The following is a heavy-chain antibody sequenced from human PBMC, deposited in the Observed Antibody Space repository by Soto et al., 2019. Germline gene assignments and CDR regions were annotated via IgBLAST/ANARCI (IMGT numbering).Heavy chain of an antibody. CDR3: AKDGWGLPPDT. Sequence: EVQLLESGGGLVQPGGSLRLSCAASGFTFRSFAMSWVRQAPGKGLEWVSGISGVGGNTYYADSVKGRFTISRDNSKNTLQLEMNSLRVEDTGVYYCAKDGWGLPPDTWGQGTLVTVSS. D-gene: IGHD1-26*01. CDR2: ISGVGGNT. V-gene: IGHV3-23*01. J-gene: IGHJ5*02. CDR1: GFTFRSFA.